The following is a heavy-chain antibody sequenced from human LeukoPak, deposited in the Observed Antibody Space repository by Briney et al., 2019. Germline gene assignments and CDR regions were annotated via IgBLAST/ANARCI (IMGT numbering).Heavy chain of an antibody. CDR1: GFTFSSYG. V-gene: IGHV3-33*01. Sequence: PGRSLRLSCAASGFTFSSYGMHWVRQAPGKGLEWVAVIWYDGSNKYYADSVKGRVTISRDNSKNTLYLQMNSLRAEETAVYYCARDPTSAGWFDPWGQGTLVTVSS. CDR2: IWYDGSNK. J-gene: IGHJ5*02. CDR3: ARDPTSAGWFDP. D-gene: IGHD2-2*01.